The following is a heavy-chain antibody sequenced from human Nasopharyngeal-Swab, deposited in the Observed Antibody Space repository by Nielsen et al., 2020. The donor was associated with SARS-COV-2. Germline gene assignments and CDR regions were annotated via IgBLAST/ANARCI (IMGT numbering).Heavy chain of an antibody. V-gene: IGHV4-59*01. D-gene: IGHD4-17*01. J-gene: IGHJ3*02. CDR1: GGSISSYY. Sequence: SETLSLTCTVSGGSISSYYWSWIRQPPGKGLEWIGYINYSGSTNYNPSLKSRVTISVDTSKNQFSLKLSSVTAADTAVYYCARVLPNYYGVLESFDIWGHGTMVTVSS. CDR2: INYSGST. CDR3: ARVLPNYYGVLESFDI.